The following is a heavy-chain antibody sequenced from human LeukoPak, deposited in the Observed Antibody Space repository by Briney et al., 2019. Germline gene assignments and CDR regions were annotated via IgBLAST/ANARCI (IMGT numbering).Heavy chain of an antibody. J-gene: IGHJ1*01. V-gene: IGHV3-21*04. CDR3: AKDPYYANNFPEYFQH. CDR2: ISSSSSYI. Sequence: PGGSLRLSCAASGFTFSSYSMNWVRQAPGKGLEWVSSISSSSSYIYYADSVKGRFTISRDNAKNSLYLQMKSLSAEDTAVYYCAKDPYYANNFPEYFQHWGQGTLVTVSS. CDR1: GFTFSSYS. D-gene: IGHD3-22*01.